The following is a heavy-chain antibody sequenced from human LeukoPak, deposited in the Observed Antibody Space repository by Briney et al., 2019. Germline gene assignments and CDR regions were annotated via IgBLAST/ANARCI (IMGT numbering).Heavy chain of an antibody. CDR1: RFTFDDYT. J-gene: IGHJ5*02. CDR3: AKDRDGGFDP. CDR2: ISWDGGST. V-gene: IGHV3-43*01. D-gene: IGHD5-24*01. Sequence: GGSLRLSCAASRFTFDDYTMHWVRQAPGKGLEWVSLISWDGGSTYYADSVKGRFTISRDNSKNSLYLQMNSLRTEDTALYYCAKDRDGGFDPWGQGTLVTVSS.